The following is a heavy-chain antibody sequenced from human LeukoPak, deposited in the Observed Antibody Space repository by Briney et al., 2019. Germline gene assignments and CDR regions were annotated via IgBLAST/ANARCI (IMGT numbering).Heavy chain of an antibody. D-gene: IGHD3-22*01. J-gene: IGHJ4*02. Sequence: SETLSLTCTVSGGSISSYYWNWIRQPAGKGLEWIGRIYTSGSTNYNPSLKSRVTISVDTSKNQFSLKLSSVTAADTAVYYCARHEVYYGFDYWGQGTLVTVSS. CDR1: GGSISSYY. CDR2: IYTSGST. V-gene: IGHV4-4*07. CDR3: ARHEVYYGFDY.